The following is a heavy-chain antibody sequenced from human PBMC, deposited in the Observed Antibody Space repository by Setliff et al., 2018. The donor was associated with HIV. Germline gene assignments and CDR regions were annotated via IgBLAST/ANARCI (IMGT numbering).Heavy chain of an antibody. CDR1: GYSISSGYY. J-gene: IGHJ6*02. CDR3: ARILGSHYYYGMDV. D-gene: IGHD6-19*01. CDR2: IYHTGST. V-gene: IGHV4-38-2*02. Sequence: SETLSLTCTVSGYSISSGYYWGWIRQSPGKGLEWIATIYHTGSTYYNPSLKSRVTISVDTSKNHFSLILSSVTAADTAVYFCARILGSHYYYGMDVWGPGTTVTVSS.